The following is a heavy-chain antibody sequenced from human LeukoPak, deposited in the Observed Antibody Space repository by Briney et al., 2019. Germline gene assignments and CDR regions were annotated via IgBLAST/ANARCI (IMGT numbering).Heavy chain of an antibody. CDR1: GYSFTSYW. J-gene: IGHJ6*03. CDR2: IYPGDSDT. V-gene: IGHV5-51*01. CDR3: ARHARTGVAHYYYYMDV. Sequence: GESLKISCKGSGYSFTSYWIGWVRQMPGKGLEWMGIIYPGDSDTRYSPSFQGQVTISADKSISTAYLQWSSLKASDTAMYYCARHARTGVAHYYYYMDVWGKGTTVTISS. D-gene: IGHD4-17*01.